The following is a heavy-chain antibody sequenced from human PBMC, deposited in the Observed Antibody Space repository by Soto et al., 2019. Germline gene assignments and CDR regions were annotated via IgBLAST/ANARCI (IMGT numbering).Heavy chain of an antibody. Sequence: QVQLQESGPGLVKPSETLSLTCTVSGGSVSSGSYYWSWIRQPPGKGLEWIGYIYYSGSTNYNPALMSRVPISVDTSKNQFSLKLSSVTAADTAVYYCARVGYSSGWAPDYWGQGTLVTVSS. V-gene: IGHV4-61*01. D-gene: IGHD6-19*01. CDR1: GGSVSSGSYY. CDR2: IYYSGST. CDR3: ARVGYSSGWAPDY. J-gene: IGHJ4*02.